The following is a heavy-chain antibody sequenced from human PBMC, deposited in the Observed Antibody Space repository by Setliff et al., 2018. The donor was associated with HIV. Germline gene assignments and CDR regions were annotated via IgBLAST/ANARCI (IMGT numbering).Heavy chain of an antibody. CDR1: GGSFSDYY. D-gene: IGHD1-26*01. V-gene: IGHV4-34*01. CDR2: IKHSGST. Sequence: KPSETLSLTCGVHGGSFSDYYWTWIRQPPGKGLEWIGEIKHSGSTNYNPSLKSRVTISVGTAKNQFSLNLTSVTAADTAVYYCARGGFRWSGSYADYWGQGTLVTVS. J-gene: IGHJ4*02. CDR3: ARGGFRWSGSYADY.